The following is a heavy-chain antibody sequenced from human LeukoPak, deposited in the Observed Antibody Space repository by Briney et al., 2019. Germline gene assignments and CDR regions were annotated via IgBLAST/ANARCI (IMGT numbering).Heavy chain of an antibody. CDR3: ARDGRDGDYLY. CDR1: GGTFSSYA. J-gene: IGHJ4*02. D-gene: IGHD4-17*01. V-gene: IGHV1-69*04. CDR2: IIPILGIA. Sequence: SVKVSCKASGGTFSSYAISWVRQAPGQGLEWMGRIIPILGIANYAQKFQGRVTITADKSTSTAYMELSSLRSEDTAVYYCARDGRDGDYLYWGQGTLVTVSS.